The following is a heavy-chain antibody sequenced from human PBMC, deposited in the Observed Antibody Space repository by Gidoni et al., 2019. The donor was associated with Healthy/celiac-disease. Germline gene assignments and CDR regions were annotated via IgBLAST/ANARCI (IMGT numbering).Heavy chain of an antibody. CDR1: EFRFLIYY. CDR2: SGTAGDP. Sequence: EVQLVESGVGLGTPVGSMRIAVARSEFRFLIYYMHWIRQATGKGLEWVSASGTAGDPYYPGSVKGRFTISSENSKNSLYLQMNSLRAGDTAVYYCARAYDSSGYFPGLRAFDIWGQGTMVTVSS. D-gene: IGHD3-22*01. J-gene: IGHJ3*02. CDR3: ARAYDSSGYFPGLRAFDI. V-gene: IGHV3-13*05.